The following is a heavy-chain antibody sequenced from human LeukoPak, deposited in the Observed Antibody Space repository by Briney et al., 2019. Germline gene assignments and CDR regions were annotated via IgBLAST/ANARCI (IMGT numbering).Heavy chain of an antibody. V-gene: IGHV4-34*01. D-gene: IGHD3-22*01. CDR3: ARSPLRGSGYYYFSGNWFDP. J-gene: IGHJ5*02. CDR2: INHSGST. Sequence: SETLSLTCAVYGGSFSGYYWSWIRQPPGKGLEWIGEINHSGSTNYNPSLKSRVTISVDTSKNQFSLKLSSVTAADTAVYYCARSPLRGSGYYYFSGNWFDPWGQGTLVTVSS. CDR1: GGSFSGYY.